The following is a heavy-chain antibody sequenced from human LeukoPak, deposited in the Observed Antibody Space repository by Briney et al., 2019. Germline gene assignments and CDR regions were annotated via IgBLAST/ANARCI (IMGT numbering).Heavy chain of an antibody. J-gene: IGHJ3*02. CDR1: GFTFSSYA. Sequence: GGSLRLSCAASGFTFSSYAMSWVRQAPGKGLEWVSAISGSGGSTYYADSVKGRFTISRDNSKNTLYLQMNSLRVEDTAVYYCVRSSDMTGDLHDAFDIWGRGTMVTVSS. CDR2: ISGSGGST. CDR3: VRSSDMTGDLHDAFDI. D-gene: IGHD3-9*01. V-gene: IGHV3-23*01.